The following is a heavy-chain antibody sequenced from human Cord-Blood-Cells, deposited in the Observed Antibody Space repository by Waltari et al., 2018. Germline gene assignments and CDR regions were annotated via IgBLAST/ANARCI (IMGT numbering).Heavy chain of an antibody. J-gene: IGHJ3*02. CDR2: IIPIFGTA. CDR1: GGTFSSYA. CDR3: ARGGSDILTGPDAFDI. Sequence: QVQLVQSGAEVKKPGSSVKVSCKASGGTFSSYALSWVRQAPGQGLEWMGGIIPIFGTANYAQKFQGRVTITADKSTSTAYMELSSLRSEDTAVYYCARGGSDILTGPDAFDIWGQGTMVTVSS. V-gene: IGHV1-69*06. D-gene: IGHD3-9*01.